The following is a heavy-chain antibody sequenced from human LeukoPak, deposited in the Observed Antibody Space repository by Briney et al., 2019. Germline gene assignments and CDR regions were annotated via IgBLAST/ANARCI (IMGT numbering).Heavy chain of an antibody. J-gene: IGHJ4*02. CDR2: ISTNGGGT. D-gene: IGHD6-6*01. CDR3: ACEGYSSSSAYFDY. V-gene: IGHV3-64*01. CDR1: GFTFSSYV. Sequence: PGGSLRLSCAASGFTFSSYVMRWVRQAPGKGLEYVSAISTNGGGTYYANSVKGRFTISRDNSKNTLYLQMGSLRAEDMAVYYCACEGYSSSSAYFDYWGQGTLVTVSS.